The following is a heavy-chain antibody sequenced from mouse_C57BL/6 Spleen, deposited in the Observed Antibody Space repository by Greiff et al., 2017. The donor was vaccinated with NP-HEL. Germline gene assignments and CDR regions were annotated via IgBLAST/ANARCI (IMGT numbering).Heavy chain of an antibody. V-gene: IGHV1-15*01. D-gene: IGHD4-1*01. CDR3: TRLEELGLGDY. CDR2: IAPETGGT. Sequence: VQLQQSGAELVRPGASVTLSCKASGYTFTDYEMHWVKQTPVHGLEWIGAIAPETGGTAYNQKFKGKAILTADKSSSTAYMELRSLTSEDSAVYYCTRLEELGLGDYWGQGTTLTVSS. J-gene: IGHJ2*01. CDR1: GYTFTDYE.